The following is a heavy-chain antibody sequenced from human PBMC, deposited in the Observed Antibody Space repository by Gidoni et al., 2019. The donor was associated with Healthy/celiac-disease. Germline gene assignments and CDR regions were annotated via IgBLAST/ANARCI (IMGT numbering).Heavy chain of an antibody. V-gene: IGHV4-34*01. CDR3: AREITILGKTPPDV. CDR2: INHSGST. J-gene: IGHJ6*04. CDR1: GGSFSGYY. Sequence: QVQLQQWGAGLLKPSETLSLTCAVYGGSFSGYYWSWIRQPPGKGLEWIGEINHSGSTNYNPSLKSRVTISVDTSKNQFSLKLSSVTAADTAVYYCAREITILGKTPPDVWGKGTTVTVSS. D-gene: IGHD3-3*01.